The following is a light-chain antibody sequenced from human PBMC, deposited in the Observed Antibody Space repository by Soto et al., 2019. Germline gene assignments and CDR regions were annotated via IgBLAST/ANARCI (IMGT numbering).Light chain of an antibody. CDR1: QNVRGY. CDR3: QRYGSSSLS. V-gene: IGKV3-11*01. CDR2: DAS. Sequence: DIVLTQSPATLSLSPGERATLSCRASQNVRGYLAWYQQKPGQAPRLLIYDASNRATGTSARFSGSGSGTDFTLTISSLESEDFAVYYCQRYGSSSLSFGGGTRVEI. J-gene: IGKJ4*01.